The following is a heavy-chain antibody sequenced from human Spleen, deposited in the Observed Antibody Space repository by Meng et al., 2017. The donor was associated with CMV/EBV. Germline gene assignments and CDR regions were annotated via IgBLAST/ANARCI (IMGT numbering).Heavy chain of an antibody. CDR1: GSGFAFSSYA. J-gene: IGHJ6*02. D-gene: IGHD2-2*01. CDR3: AGGVVPAAGRGYHYYGMDF. Sequence: GGSLRLSCLASGSGFAFSSYAMHWVRQAPGKGLEWVALIHHDGSNIKYGDSVKGRFTISRDNSKNSLYLQMNSLRIEDSALYYCAGGVVPAAGRGYHYYGMDFWGQGTTVTVSS. V-gene: IGHV3-30*02. CDR2: IHHDGSNI.